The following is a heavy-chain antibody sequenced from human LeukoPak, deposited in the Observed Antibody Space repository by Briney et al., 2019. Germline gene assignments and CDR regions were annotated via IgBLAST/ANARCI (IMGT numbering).Heavy chain of an antibody. CDR2: ILYNGSNK. V-gene: IGHV3-33*01. CDR3: ARVGGYCSGGSCYRGYSWFDP. D-gene: IGHD2-15*01. CDR1: GFTFSSSG. J-gene: IGHJ5*02. Sequence: GGSLRLSCAASGFTFSSSGMHWVRQAPGKGLEWVAVILYNGSNKYYADSVKGRFTISRDNSKNTLYLQMNSLRVEDTAVYYCARVGGYCSGGSCYRGYSWFDPWGQGTLVTVSS.